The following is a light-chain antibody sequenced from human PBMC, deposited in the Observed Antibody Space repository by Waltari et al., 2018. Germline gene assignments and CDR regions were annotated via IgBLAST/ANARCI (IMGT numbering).Light chain of an antibody. CDR1: QSISSY. CDR2: AAS. V-gene: IGKV1-39*01. J-gene: IGKJ2*01. CDR3: QQSYTCPDT. Sequence: TCRASQSISSYLNLYQQKPGKAPKVLIYAASSLQSGVPARFSGSGSGTDFTLTISSLKPEDFATYCCQQSYTCPDTFGQGTMLEVK.